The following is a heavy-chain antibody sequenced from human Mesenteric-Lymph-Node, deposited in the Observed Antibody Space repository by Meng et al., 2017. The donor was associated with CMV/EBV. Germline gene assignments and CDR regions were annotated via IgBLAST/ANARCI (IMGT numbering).Heavy chain of an antibody. CDR1: GYSFTTYW. J-gene: IGHJ4*02. CDR3: ARPVAARYVDY. V-gene: IGHV5-51*01. CDR2: IYPGDSDT. Sequence: CKVSGYSFTTYWIGWVRQMTGKGLEWMGIIYPGDSDTRYSPSFQGQVTISADKSISTAYLQWSSLKASDTAMYYCARPVAARYVDYWGQGTLVTVSS. D-gene: IGHD1-26*01.